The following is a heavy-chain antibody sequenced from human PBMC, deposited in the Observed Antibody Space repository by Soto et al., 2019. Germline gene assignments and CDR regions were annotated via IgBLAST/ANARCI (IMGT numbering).Heavy chain of an antibody. J-gene: IGHJ6*03. CDR3: ASISGLYSHQPDYYYYYMAV. V-gene: IGHV1-3*01. CDR1: GYTFTSYA. CDR2: INAGNGNT. Sequence: ASVKVSCKASGYTFTSYAMHWVRQAPGQRLEWMGWINAGNGNTKYSQKFQGRVTITRDTSASTAYMELSSLRSEDTAVYYCASISGLYSHQPDYYYYYMAVWGKGTTVTVSS. D-gene: IGHD1-26*01.